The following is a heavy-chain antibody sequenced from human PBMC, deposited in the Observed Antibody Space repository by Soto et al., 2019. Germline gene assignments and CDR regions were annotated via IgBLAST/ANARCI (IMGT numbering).Heavy chain of an antibody. V-gene: IGHV4-30-4*01. J-gene: IGHJ4*02. CDR2: IDYSGST. Sequence: QVQLQESGPGLVKPSQTLSLTCTVSGGSISSGDYYWSWIRQHPGKGLGWIGYIDYSGSTYDNPSLKSRVTISVDTSKNQFSLKLSSVTAADTAVYYCARSAVIAARTFDYWGQGTLVTVSS. CDR3: ARSAVIAARTFDY. CDR1: GGSISSGDYY. D-gene: IGHD6-6*01.